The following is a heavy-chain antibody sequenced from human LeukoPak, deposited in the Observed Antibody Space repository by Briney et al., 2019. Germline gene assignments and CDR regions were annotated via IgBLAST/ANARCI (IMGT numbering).Heavy chain of an antibody. J-gene: IGHJ3*01. CDR3: AREGASTISHAFDV. CDR2: IIQDGSER. Sequence: GGSLRLSCAASGFPFSTFWMTWVRQAPGKGLEWVANIIQDGSERYYVGSVKGRFTISRDNAKNSLFLQMNSLRAEDTAVYYCAREGASTISHAFDVWGQGTMVTVYS. V-gene: IGHV3-7*01. D-gene: IGHD3-16*01. CDR1: GFPFSTFW.